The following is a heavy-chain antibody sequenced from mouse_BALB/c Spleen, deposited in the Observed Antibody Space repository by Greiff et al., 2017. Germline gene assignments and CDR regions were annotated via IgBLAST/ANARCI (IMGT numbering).Heavy chain of an antibody. V-gene: IGHV1-80*01. CDR3: ASPKPDGYYPAWFAY. CDR2: IYPGDGDT. J-gene: IGHJ3*01. CDR1: GYAFSSYW. Sequence: QVQLQQSGAELVRPGSSVKISCKASGYAFSSYWMNWVKQRPGQGLEWIGQIYPGDGDTNYNGKFKGKATLTADKSSSTAYMQLSSLTSEDSAVYFCASPKPDGYYPAWFAYWGQGTLVTVSA. D-gene: IGHD2-3*01.